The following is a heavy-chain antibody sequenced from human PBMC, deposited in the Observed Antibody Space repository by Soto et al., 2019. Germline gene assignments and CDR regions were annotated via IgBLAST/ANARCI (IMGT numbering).Heavy chain of an antibody. CDR2: ISSSGSTI. CDR1: GFTFSDYY. D-gene: IGHD3-22*01. CDR3: AKDLMIVVARDAFDI. Sequence: GGSLRLSCAASGFTFSDYYMSWIRQAPGKGLEWVSYISSSGSTIYYADSVKGRFTISRDNAKNTLYLQMNSLRAEDTAVYYCAKDLMIVVARDAFDIWGQGTMVTVSS. V-gene: IGHV3-11*01. J-gene: IGHJ3*02.